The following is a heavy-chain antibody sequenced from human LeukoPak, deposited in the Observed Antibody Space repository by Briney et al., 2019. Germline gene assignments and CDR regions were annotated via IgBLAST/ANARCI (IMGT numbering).Heavy chain of an antibody. CDR2: IYPGDSDT. J-gene: IGHJ4*02. Sequence: GESLQISFKGSGYSFTSHWIGWVRQMPGKGLEWMGIIYPGDSDTRYSPSFQGQVTISADKSISTAYLQWSSLKASDSAMYYCAGSVEMATISGFDYWGQGTLVTVSS. V-gene: IGHV5-51*01. CDR1: GYSFTSHW. D-gene: IGHD5-24*01. CDR3: AGSVEMATISGFDY.